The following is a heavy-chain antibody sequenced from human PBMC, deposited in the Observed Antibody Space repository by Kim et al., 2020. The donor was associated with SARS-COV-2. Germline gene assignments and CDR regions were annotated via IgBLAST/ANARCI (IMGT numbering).Heavy chain of an antibody. Sequence: SVKGRLTIARDNSENTLYLQLNSLRAEDAAVYFCASVLHITIFGVVTGFDYWGQGTLVTVSS. J-gene: IGHJ4*02. V-gene: IGHV3-23*01. D-gene: IGHD3-3*01. CDR3: ASVLHITIFGVVTGFDY.